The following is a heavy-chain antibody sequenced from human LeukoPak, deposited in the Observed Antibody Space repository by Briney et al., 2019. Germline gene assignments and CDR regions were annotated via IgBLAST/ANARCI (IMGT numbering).Heavy chain of an antibody. CDR1: GFTFSSYS. Sequence: GGSLRLSCAASGFTFSSYSMNWVRQAPGKGLEWVSSISSSSSYIYYADSVKGRFTISRDNAKNSLYLQINSLRAEDTAVYYCARDRRIASVVVVAASFASDIWGQGTMVTVSS. V-gene: IGHV3-21*01. J-gene: IGHJ3*02. CDR3: ARDRRIASVVVVAASFASDI. CDR2: ISSSSSYI. D-gene: IGHD2-15*01.